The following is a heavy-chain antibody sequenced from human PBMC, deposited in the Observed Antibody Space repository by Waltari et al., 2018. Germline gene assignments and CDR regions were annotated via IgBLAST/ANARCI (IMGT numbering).Heavy chain of an antibody. J-gene: IGHJ3*02. CDR2: IWYDGSFK. CDR3: ARESRDACDI. Sequence: QVQLVESGGGVVQPGRSLRLACAASGFTFRSYGGTGVRQAPGKGLEWVADIWYDGSFKYYAESVKGRFTISRDNSENTLYLQMSGLRAEDTAVYHCARESRDACDIWGKGTMVTVLS. CDR1: GFTFRSYG. V-gene: IGHV3-33*01.